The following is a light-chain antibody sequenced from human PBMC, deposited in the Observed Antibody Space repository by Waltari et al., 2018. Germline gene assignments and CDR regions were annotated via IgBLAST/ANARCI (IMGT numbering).Light chain of an antibody. CDR2: WAS. CDR1: QSVLFDSNNKNY. CDR3: QQYYNLPLT. Sequence: DFVMTQSPDSLAVSLGEGATINCKSSQSVLFDSNNKNYLAWYQQKPGQPPKALIYWASTRESGVPDRFSGSGSGTEFTLTISSLQAEDVAIYYCQQYYNLPLTFGGGTKVEIK. J-gene: IGKJ4*01. V-gene: IGKV4-1*01.